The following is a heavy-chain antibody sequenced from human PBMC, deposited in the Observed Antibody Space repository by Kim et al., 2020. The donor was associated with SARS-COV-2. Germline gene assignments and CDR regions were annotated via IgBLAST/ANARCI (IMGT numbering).Heavy chain of an antibody. D-gene: IGHD3-3*01. V-gene: IGHV3-48*02. CDR1: GFTFSSYS. CDR3: ARDFVGILEWLFPPGDYYYGMDV. CDR2: ISSSSSTI. Sequence: GGSLRLSCAASGFTFSSYSMNWVRQAPGKGLEWVSYISSSSSTIYYADSVKGRFTISRDNAKNSLYLQMNSLRDEDTAVYYCARDFVGILEWLFPPGDYYYGMDVWGQGTTVTVSS. J-gene: IGHJ6*02.